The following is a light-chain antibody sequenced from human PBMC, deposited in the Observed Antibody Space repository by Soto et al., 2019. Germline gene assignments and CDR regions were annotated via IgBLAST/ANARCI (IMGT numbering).Light chain of an antibody. CDR3: QQYGSSTLT. J-gene: IGKJ4*01. CDR1: QTVRSSY. Sequence: EIVLTQSPGTLSLSPGERATLSCRASQTVRSSYLAWYQQKPGQAPRLLIYGASSRATGTPDRFSGSGFGTQFTLTISRLEPEDFAVYYCQQYGSSTLTFGGGTRWIS. CDR2: GAS. V-gene: IGKV3-20*01.